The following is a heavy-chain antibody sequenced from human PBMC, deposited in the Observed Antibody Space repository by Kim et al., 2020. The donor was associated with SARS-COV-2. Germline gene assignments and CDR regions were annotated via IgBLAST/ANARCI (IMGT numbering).Heavy chain of an antibody. CDR2: IYYSGST. J-gene: IGHJ4*02. Sequence: SETLSLTCTVSGGSISSTNYYWGWIRQPPGKGLEWIGSIYYSGSTYYNPSLKSRVTISVDTSKNQFSLKLSSVTAADTAVYHCARQEAHYSDSSGHSFDYWGQGTLVTVSS. D-gene: IGHD3-22*01. V-gene: IGHV4-39*01. CDR3: ARQEAHYSDSSGHSFDY. CDR1: GGSISSTNYY.